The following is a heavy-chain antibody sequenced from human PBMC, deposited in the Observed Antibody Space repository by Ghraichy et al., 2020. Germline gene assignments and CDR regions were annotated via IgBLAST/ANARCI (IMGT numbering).Heavy chain of an antibody. D-gene: IGHD6-19*01. CDR1: GGSISSSSYY. V-gene: IGHV4-39*01. Sequence: SETLSLTCTVSGGSISSSSYYWGWIRQPPGKGLEWIGSIYYSGSTYYNPSLKSRVTISVDTSKNQFSLKLSSVTAADTAVYYCAIRSGWNPVEAGYFDYWGQGTLVTVSS. CDR2: IYYSGST. J-gene: IGHJ4*02. CDR3: AIRSGWNPVEAGYFDY.